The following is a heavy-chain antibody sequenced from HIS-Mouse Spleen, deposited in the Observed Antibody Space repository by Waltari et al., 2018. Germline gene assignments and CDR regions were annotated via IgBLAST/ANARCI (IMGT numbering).Heavy chain of an antibody. CDR2: IYYSWST. Sequence: QVQLQESGPGLVKPSQTLSLTCTVSGGSISSGGYYWSWIRQHPGKGLEWIGYIYYSWSTYYNPALKSRVTISVDTSKNQFSLKLSSVTAADTAVYYCAREKGYYGSGSYYYYYYGMDVWGQGTTVTVSS. V-gene: IGHV4-31*03. D-gene: IGHD3-10*01. CDR1: GGSISSGGYY. J-gene: IGHJ6*02. CDR3: AREKGYYGSGSYYYYYYGMDV.